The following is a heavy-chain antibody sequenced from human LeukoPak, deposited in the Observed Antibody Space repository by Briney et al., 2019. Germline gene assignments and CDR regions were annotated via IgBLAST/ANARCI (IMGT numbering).Heavy chain of an antibody. D-gene: IGHD6-6*01. CDR2: IIPIFGTA. V-gene: IGHV1-69*05. CDR3: ARGGSSAGRYYFDY. Sequence: SVKVSCKASGRTFSSYAISWVRQAPGQGLEWMVGIIPIFGTANYAQKFQGRVTISTDESTSTAYMELSSLRSEDTAVYYCARGGSSAGRYYFDYWGQGTLVTVSS. J-gene: IGHJ4*02. CDR1: GRTFSSYA.